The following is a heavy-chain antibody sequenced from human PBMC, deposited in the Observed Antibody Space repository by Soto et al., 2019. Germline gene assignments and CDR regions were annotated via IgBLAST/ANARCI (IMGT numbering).Heavy chain of an antibody. D-gene: IGHD6-19*01. CDR2: ISFSGGTT. CDR1: GFAFSTYA. CDR3: AKEWAGDAFDV. Sequence: EVQLLASGGGLVQPGGSLRLSCAASGFAFSTYAMSWVRQAPGQGLEWVSSISFSGGTTYYADSVKGRLTISRDNSKNILYLQMTSLRAEDTAIYFCAKEWAGDAFDVWGQGTMVTVSS. J-gene: IGHJ3*01. V-gene: IGHV3-23*01.